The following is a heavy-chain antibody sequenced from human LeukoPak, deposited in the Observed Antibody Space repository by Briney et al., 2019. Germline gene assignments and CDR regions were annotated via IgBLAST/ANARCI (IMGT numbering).Heavy chain of an antibody. CDR3: ARSRAIVGAPDYYMDV. J-gene: IGHJ6*03. D-gene: IGHD1-26*01. CDR2: IIPIFGTA. Sequence: GASVKVSCKASGGTFSSYAISWVRQAPGQGLEWMGGIIPIFGTANYAQKFQGRVTITADESTSTAYMELSGLRSEDTAVYYCARSRAIVGAPDYYMDVWGKGTTVTVSS. V-gene: IGHV1-69*13. CDR1: GGTFSSYA.